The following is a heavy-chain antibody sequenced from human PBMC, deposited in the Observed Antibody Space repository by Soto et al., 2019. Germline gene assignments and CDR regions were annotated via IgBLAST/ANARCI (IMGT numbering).Heavy chain of an antibody. CDR3: ATGAPTSMWDTGQFDH. V-gene: IGHV3-15*01. J-gene: IGHJ4*02. Sequence: GGSLRLSCAGSGFPFNNAWMTWVRQAPGQGLEWIGRITSRTYGATTEYAAPVKGRFSISRDDSKNMVVLHMNRLKTEMTVEYCCATGAPTSMWDTGQFDHWGQGTLVTVSS. D-gene: IGHD1-26*01. CDR2: ITSRTYGATT. CDR1: GFPFNNAW.